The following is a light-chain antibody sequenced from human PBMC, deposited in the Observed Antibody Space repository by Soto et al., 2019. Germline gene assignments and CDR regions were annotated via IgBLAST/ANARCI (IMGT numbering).Light chain of an antibody. V-gene: IGKV3-20*01. Sequence: EIVLTQSPATLSVSQGERATLSGRASQSISSTYLAWYQQKPGQAPSLLIYGASSRATGIPDRFSGSGSETDFTLTISRLEPEDSAIYYCQQYISWTFGQGTKVEIK. J-gene: IGKJ1*01. CDR1: QSISSTY. CDR2: GAS. CDR3: QQYISWT.